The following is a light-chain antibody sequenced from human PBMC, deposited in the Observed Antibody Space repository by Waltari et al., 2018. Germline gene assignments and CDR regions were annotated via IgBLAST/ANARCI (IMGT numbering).Light chain of an antibody. Sequence: IVMIQSPLSLPVTPGEPASISCRSSQSLLHSNGNNHLDWFLQKPGQSPQLLISLSSNRASGVPDRFSGSGSGTYFTLNIRRVEPEDVGVYYCMQSLQPPGTFGQGTKLEIK. CDR3: MQSLQPPGT. CDR2: LSS. J-gene: IGKJ2*02. CDR1: QSLLHSNGNNH. V-gene: IGKV2-28*01.